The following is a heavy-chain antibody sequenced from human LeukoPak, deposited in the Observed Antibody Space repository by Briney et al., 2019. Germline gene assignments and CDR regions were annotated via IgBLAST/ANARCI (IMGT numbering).Heavy chain of an antibody. CDR1: GYTFTSYD. V-gene: IGHV1-8*01. J-gene: IGHJ4*02. D-gene: IGHD3-22*01. CDR3: ARADSSGYYYYY. CDR2: MNPNSGNT. Sequence: ASVKVSCKASGYTFTSYDINWVRQATGQGLEWMGWMNPNSGNTGYAQKFQGRVTMTRNTSISTAYMELSSLGSEDTAVYYCARADSSGYYYYYWGQGTLVTVSS.